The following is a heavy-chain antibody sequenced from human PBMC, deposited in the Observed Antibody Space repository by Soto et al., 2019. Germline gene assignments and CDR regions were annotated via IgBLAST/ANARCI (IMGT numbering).Heavy chain of an antibody. CDR1: GFTFSSYG. V-gene: IGHV3-30*18. Sequence: QVQLVESGGGVVQPGRSLRLSCAASGFTFSSYGMHWVRQAPGKGLEWVAVISYDGSNKYYADSVKGRFTISRGNSKNTLYLQMNSLRAENTAVYYCAKDRGWLAERYYSGMDVWGQGTTVTVSS. D-gene: IGHD6-19*01. CDR3: AKDRGWLAERYYSGMDV. J-gene: IGHJ6*02. CDR2: ISYDGSNK.